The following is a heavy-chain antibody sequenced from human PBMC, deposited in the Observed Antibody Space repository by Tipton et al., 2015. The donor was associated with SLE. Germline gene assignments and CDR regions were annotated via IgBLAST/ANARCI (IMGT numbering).Heavy chain of an antibody. CDR1: GGSFSGYY. V-gene: IGHV4-34*01. D-gene: IGHD3-16*02. Sequence: TLSLTCAVYGGSFSGYYWSWIRQPPGKGLEWIGEINHSGSTNYNPSLKSRVTISVDTSKNQFSLKLNSVTAADTAVYYCAISRGSIITFGGVIPSGAFDIWGQGTMVTVSS. CDR2: INHSGST. CDR3: AISRGSIITFGGVIPSGAFDI. J-gene: IGHJ3*02.